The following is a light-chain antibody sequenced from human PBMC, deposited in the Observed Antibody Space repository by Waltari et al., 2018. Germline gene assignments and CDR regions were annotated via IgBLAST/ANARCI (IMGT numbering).Light chain of an antibody. V-gene: IGLV1-51*01. CDR1: SSNIGNNY. Sequence: QSVLTQPPSVSAAPGQRVTISCSGSSSNIGNNYVSWYQQLPGTAPKLLIYAXNRRPSGIPDRFSGSKSGTSATLGITGLQTGDEADYYCGTWDSSLSAGVFGGGTKLTVL. J-gene: IGLJ3*02. CDR3: GTWDSSLSAGV. CDR2: AXN.